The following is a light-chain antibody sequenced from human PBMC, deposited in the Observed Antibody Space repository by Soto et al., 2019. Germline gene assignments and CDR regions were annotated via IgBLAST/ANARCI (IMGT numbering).Light chain of an antibody. V-gene: IGKV3-20*01. CDR2: DAS. J-gene: IGKJ1*01. Sequence: EIVFSKSRGTLSLSPGERATLSCRASQSVSSVYLAWYQQKAGQAPRLLIYDASSRATGIPDRFSGSGSGTDFTLTIVRLEPEDFAVYYCQQYGTSPRTFGQGTKVDIK. CDR3: QQYGTSPRT. CDR1: QSVSSVY.